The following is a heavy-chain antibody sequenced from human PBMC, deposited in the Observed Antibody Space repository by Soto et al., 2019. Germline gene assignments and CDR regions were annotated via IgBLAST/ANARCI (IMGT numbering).Heavy chain of an antibody. CDR1: GGSFSGYY. CDR3: AREGDYGTSYYFDY. CDR2: INHSGST. Sequence: QVQLQQWGAGLLKPSETLSLTCAVYGGSFSGYYWSWIRQPPGKGLEWIGEINHSGSTNYNPSLKSRVTISVDTSKNQFSLKLSSVTAADTAVYYCAREGDYGTSYYFDYWGQGTLVTVSS. D-gene: IGHD4-17*01. V-gene: IGHV4-34*01. J-gene: IGHJ4*02.